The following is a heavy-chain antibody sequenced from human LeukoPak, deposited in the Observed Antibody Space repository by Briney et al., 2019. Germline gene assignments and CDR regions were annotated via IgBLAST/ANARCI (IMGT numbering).Heavy chain of an antibody. J-gene: IGHJ6*02. Sequence: PGRSLRLSCAASGFTFSSYSMNWVRQAPGKGLEWVSSISSSSSYIYYADSVKGRFTISRDNAKNPLYLQMNSLRAEDTAVYYCARGVGGSGSYYSYYYYGMDVWGQGTTVTVSS. V-gene: IGHV3-21*01. CDR1: GFTFSSYS. D-gene: IGHD3-10*01. CDR3: ARGVGGSGSYYSYYYYGMDV. CDR2: ISSSSSYI.